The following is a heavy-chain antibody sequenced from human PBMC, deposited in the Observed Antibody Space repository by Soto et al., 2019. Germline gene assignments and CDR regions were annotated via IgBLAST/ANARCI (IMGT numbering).Heavy chain of an antibody. Sequence: QVQLQESGPGLLKPSETLSLTCTVSGGSISSYYWSWIRQPAGKGLEWIGRIYTSGSTNYNPSLMSRGPLSVDTSQNQSALTLSSVTAADTAGYYCARACSSNSCYDVFDYWGQGTLVTVSS. CDR2: IYTSGST. CDR1: GGSISSYY. CDR3: ARACSSNSCYDVFDY. D-gene: IGHD2-2*01. J-gene: IGHJ4*02. V-gene: IGHV4-4*07.